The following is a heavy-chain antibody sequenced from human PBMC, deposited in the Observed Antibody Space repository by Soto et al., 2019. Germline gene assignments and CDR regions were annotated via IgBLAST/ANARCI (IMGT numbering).Heavy chain of an antibody. CDR1: GGSISSGGYS. Sequence: PSETLSLTCAVSGGSISSGGYSWSWIRQPPGKGLEWIGYIYYSGSTNYNPSLKSRVTISVDTSKNQFSLKLSSVTAADTAVYYCARGSWYSHFDYWGQGTLVTVSS. D-gene: IGHD6-13*01. J-gene: IGHJ4*02. CDR3: ARGSWYSHFDY. CDR2: IYYSGST. V-gene: IGHV4-61*08.